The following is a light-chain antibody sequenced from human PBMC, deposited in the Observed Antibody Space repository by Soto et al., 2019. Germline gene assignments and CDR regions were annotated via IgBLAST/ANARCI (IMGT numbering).Light chain of an antibody. Sequence: DIQMTQSPSTLPASVGDRVTITCRASQSVDNCLAWFQQKPGKAPKVLLHRGSGLNRGVPSRFSGSGWGTEVTLTITSLQPDDFATYYCQHYSASSPWTFGQGTKVEIK. CDR3: QHYSASSPWT. V-gene: IGKV1-5*03. J-gene: IGKJ1*01. CDR1: QSVDNC. CDR2: RGS.